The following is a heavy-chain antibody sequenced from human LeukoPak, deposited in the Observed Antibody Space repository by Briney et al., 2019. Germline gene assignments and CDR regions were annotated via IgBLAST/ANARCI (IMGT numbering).Heavy chain of an antibody. CDR1: GFTFSSYS. CDR3: ARDLWFGEFLLDY. CDR2: ISSSSSYI. Sequence: GGSLRLSCAASGFTFSSYSMNWVRQAPGKGLEWVSSISSSSSYIYYVDSVKGRFTISRDNAKNSLYLQMNSLRAEDTAVYYCARDLWFGEFLLDYWGQGTLVTVSS. J-gene: IGHJ4*02. V-gene: IGHV3-21*01. D-gene: IGHD3-10*01.